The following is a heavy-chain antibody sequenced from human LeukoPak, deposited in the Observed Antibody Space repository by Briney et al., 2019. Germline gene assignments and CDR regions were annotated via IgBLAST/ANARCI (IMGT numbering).Heavy chain of an antibody. D-gene: IGHD3-10*01. J-gene: IGHJ5*02. V-gene: IGHV5-51*01. CDR1: GYSFTSYR. CDR2: IYPGDSDT. CDR3: ALITMVRGIWFDP. Sequence: GESLKISCKGSGYSFTSYRIGWVRQMPGKGLEWMGIIYPGDSDTRYSPSFQGQVTISADKSISTAYLQWSSLKASDTAMYYCALITMVRGIWFDPWGQGTLVTVSS.